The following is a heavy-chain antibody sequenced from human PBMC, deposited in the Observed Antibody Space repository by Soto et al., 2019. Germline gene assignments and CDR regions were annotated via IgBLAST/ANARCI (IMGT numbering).Heavy chain of an antibody. J-gene: IGHJ5*01. V-gene: IGHV3-23*01. D-gene: IGHD3-10*01. CDR1: GFTFSRND. CDR2: IGGGGTT. CDR3: AKNSGWFDS. Sequence: GGSLRLSCAAAGFTFSRNDMTWVRQAPGKGLEWVSTIGGGGTTYYADSVKGRFTTSRDKYKNTLDLQMDSLRADDTAVYYCAKNSGWFDSWGRGTLVTVSS.